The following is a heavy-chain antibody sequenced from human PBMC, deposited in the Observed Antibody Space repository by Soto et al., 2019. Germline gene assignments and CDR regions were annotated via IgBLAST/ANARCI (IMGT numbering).Heavy chain of an antibody. D-gene: IGHD1-26*01. CDR1: GGSISSSSYY. CDR3: ARERLSAFDY. CDR2: IYYSGST. Sequence: SETLSLTCTVSGGSISSSSYYWGWIRQPPGKGLEWIGSIYYSGSTYYNPSLKSRVTISVDTSKNQFSLKLSSVTAADTAVYYCARERLSAFDYWGQGTLVTVSS. V-gene: IGHV4-39*02. J-gene: IGHJ4*02.